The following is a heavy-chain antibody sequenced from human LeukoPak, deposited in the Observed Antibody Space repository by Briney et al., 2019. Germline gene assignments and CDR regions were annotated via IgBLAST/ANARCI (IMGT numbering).Heavy chain of an antibody. V-gene: IGHV3-23*01. Sequence: GGSLRLSCTASGFTFSSYAMSWVRQAPGKGLEWVSAISGSGGSTYYADSVKGRFTISRDNSKNTLYLQMNSLRAEDTAVYYCAKEGRRKGYCSSTSCYADAFDIWGQGTMVTVSS. J-gene: IGHJ3*02. D-gene: IGHD2-2*01. CDR3: AKEGRRKGYCSSTSCYADAFDI. CDR2: ISGSGGST. CDR1: GFTFSSYA.